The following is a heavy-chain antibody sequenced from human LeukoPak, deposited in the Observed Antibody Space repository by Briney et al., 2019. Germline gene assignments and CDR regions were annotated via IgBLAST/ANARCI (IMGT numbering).Heavy chain of an antibody. D-gene: IGHD2-2*01. CDR2: INHSGST. V-gene: IGHV4-34*01. J-gene: IGHJ4*02. CDR1: GGSFSGYY. CDR3: ARGHVPAANFDY. Sequence: SSETLSLTCAVYGGSFSGYYWSWIRQPPGKGLEWIGEINHSGSTNYNPSLKSRVTISVDTSKNQFSLKPSSVTAADTAVYYCARGHVPAANFDYWGQGTLVTVSS.